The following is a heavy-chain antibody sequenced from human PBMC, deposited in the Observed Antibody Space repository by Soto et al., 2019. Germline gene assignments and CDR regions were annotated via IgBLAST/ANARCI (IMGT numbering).Heavy chain of an antibody. D-gene: IGHD3-3*01. CDR1: GFTVSSKY. V-gene: IGHV3-66*01. Sequence: GGSLRLSCAVSGFTVSSKYMSWVRQAPGKGLEWVSLINRGSSISYADSVKGRFTISRDNAKNTLYLQMNSPRAEDTAVYYCARAGDYDFWSRSNYYYYYGMDVWGQGTTVTVSS. CDR2: INRGSSI. J-gene: IGHJ6*02. CDR3: ARAGDYDFWSRSNYYYYYGMDV.